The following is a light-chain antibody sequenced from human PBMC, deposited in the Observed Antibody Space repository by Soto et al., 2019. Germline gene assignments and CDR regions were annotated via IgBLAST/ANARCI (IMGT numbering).Light chain of an antibody. CDR2: AAS. J-gene: IGKJ3*01. Sequence: DIQMTQSPSSVSASVGDRVTITCRASQGISSWLAWYQQKPGKAPKLLIYAASSLQSGVPSRFSGSGSGTDXXLXXSXLQPXDFAXXXXXQANSFPFTFGPGTKVYIK. CDR3: XQANSFPFT. CDR1: QGISSW. V-gene: IGKV1-12*01.